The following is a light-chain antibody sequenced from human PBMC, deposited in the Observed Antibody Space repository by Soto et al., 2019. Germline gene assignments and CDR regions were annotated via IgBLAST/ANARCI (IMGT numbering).Light chain of an antibody. CDR3: SSYTSSSTWV. CDR2: EVS. V-gene: IGLV2-14*01. J-gene: IGLJ3*02. Sequence: QSALTQPASVSGSPGQSFTISCTGTSSDVGGYNYVSWYQQHPGKAPKLMIYEVSNRPSGVSNRFSGSKSANTASLTISGLQTEDEADYYCSSYTSSSTWVFGGGTQLTVL. CDR1: SSDVGGYNY.